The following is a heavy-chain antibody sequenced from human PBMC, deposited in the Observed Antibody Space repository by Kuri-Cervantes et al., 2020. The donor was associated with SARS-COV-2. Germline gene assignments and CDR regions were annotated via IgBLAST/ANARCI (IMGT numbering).Heavy chain of an antibody. CDR1: GYTFTGYY. J-gene: IGHJ6*02. V-gene: IGHV1-2*04. D-gene: IGHD1-26*01. Sequence: ASVKVSCKASGYTFTGYYMHWVRQAPGQGLEWMGWINPNSGGTNYAQKFQGWVTMTRDTSTSTAYMELRSLRSDDTAVYYCARKDSGSYPNNYYGMDVWGQGTTVTVSS. CDR3: ARKDSGSYPNNYYGMDV. CDR2: INPNSGGT.